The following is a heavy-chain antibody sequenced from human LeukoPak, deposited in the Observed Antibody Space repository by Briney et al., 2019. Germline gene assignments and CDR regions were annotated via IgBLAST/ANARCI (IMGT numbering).Heavy chain of an antibody. V-gene: IGHV4-4*07. CDR2: IYTSGST. CDR1: GGSISSYY. D-gene: IGHD2-15*01. Sequence: PSETLSLTCTVSGGSISSYYWSWVRQPAGKGLEWIGRIYTSGSTNYNPSLKSRVTISVDTSKNQFSLKLSSVTAADTAVYYCARGRVVAATKGLYYYYYYMDVWGKGTTVTVSS. CDR3: ARGRVVAATKGLYYYYYYMDV. J-gene: IGHJ6*03.